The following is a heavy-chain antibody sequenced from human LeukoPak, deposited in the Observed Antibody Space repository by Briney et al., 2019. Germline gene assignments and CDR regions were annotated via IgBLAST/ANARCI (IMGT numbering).Heavy chain of an antibody. Sequence: GGSLRLSCAASGFTFSNYWINWVRQAPGKGLEWVANIKQDGSETYCADSVKGRFPISRDNAKNSLYLQMNSLRDEGTAVYYCARGGSGYSYGKIDSWGQGILVTVSS. CDR3: ARGGSGYSYGKIDS. D-gene: IGHD5-18*01. J-gene: IGHJ4*02. CDR1: GFTFSNYW. V-gene: IGHV3-7*01. CDR2: IKQDGSET.